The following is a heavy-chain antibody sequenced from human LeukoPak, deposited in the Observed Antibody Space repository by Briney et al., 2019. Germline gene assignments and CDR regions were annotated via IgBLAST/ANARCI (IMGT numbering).Heavy chain of an antibody. CDR2: INGDASNT. CDR3: ASAMPHDNWFDP. J-gene: IGHJ5*02. Sequence: GGSLRLSCAASGLTFNSYWMHWVRQVAGKGLVWVARINGDASNTTYADSVKGRFTISRDNAKNTLYLQMNSLRVDDTAVYYCASAMPHDNWFDPWGQGSLVTVSS. D-gene: IGHD2-2*01. CDR1: GLTFNSYW. V-gene: IGHV3-74*03.